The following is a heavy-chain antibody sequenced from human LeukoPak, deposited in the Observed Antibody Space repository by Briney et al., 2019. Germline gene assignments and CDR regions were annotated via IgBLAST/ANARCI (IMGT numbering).Heavy chain of an antibody. D-gene: IGHD3-22*01. J-gene: IGHJ4*02. CDR1: GGSISSGSYY. CDR2: IYTSGST. Sequence: SETLSLTCTVSGGSISSGSYYWSWIRQPAGKGLEWIGRIYTSGSTNYNPSLKSRVTISVDTSKNQFSLKLSSVTAADTAVYYCARASGGHYDSSGYYDYWGQGTLVTVSS. V-gene: IGHV4-61*02. CDR3: ARASGGHYDSSGYYDY.